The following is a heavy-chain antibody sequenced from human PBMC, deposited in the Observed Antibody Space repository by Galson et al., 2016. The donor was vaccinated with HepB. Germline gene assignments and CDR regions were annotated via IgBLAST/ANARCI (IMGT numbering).Heavy chain of an antibody. CDR1: GGSVSDSVYY. V-gene: IGHV4-61*08. CDR3: APLGYCRGSLCYKVS. D-gene: IGHD2-15*01. J-gene: IGHJ5*02. CDR2: VHSSGSS. Sequence: LSLTCGVSGGSVSDSVYYWTWIRQPPGKGPEWIGHVHSSGSSMYNPSLRSRLTISLDMSKNQLSLKLRSVTAADTAVYYCAPLGYCRGSLCYKVSWGQGKLVTVSS.